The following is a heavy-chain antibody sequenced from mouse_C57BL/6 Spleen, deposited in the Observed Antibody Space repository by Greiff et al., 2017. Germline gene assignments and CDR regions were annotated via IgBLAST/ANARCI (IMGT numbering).Heavy chain of an antibody. CDR1: GFTFSDYG. J-gene: IGHJ2*01. V-gene: IGHV5-17*01. D-gene: IGHD1-1*01. Sequence: EVTLVESGGGLVKPGGSLKLSCAASGFTFSDYGLHWVRQAPEKGLEWVAYISSGSSTIYYADTVKGRFTISRDNAKNTLFLQMTSLRSEDTAMYYCARPYYGSRSRFDYWGQGTTLTVSS. CDR2: ISSGSSTI. CDR3: ARPYYGSRSRFDY.